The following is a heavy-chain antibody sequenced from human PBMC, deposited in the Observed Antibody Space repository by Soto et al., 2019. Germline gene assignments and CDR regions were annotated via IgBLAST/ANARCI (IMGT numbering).Heavy chain of an antibody. V-gene: IGHV4-59*08. Sequence: QVQLQESGPGLVKPSETLSLTCTVSGGSISSYYWSWIRQPPGKGLEWIGYIYYSGSTNYNPSLKSRGTISVDTSKNQFSLKLSSVTAADTAVYYCARHSLDDGDFLRFDPWGQGTLVTVSS. J-gene: IGHJ5*02. D-gene: IGHD4-17*01. CDR1: GGSISSYY. CDR2: IYYSGST. CDR3: ARHSLDDGDFLRFDP.